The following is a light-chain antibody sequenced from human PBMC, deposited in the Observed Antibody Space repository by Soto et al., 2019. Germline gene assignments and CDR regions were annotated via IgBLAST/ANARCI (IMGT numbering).Light chain of an antibody. CDR2: EVN. V-gene: IGLV2-14*01. J-gene: IGLJ2*01. CDR3: NSFTTSNTRI. Sequence: QSALTQPASVSGSPGQSITISCTGTSSDVGAYNYVSWYQHHPGKVPKLLIYEVNIRPSAVSTRFYGSKSGNTASLTISGLQAEDEADYYCNSFTTSNTRIFGGGTKLTVL. CDR1: SSDVGAYNY.